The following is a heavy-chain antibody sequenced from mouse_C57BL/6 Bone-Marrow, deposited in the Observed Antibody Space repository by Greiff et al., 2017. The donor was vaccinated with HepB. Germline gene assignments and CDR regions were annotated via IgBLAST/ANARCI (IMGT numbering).Heavy chain of an antibody. Sequence: VQLQQSGPELVKPGASVKISCKASGYAFSSSWMNWVKQRPGKGLEWIGRIYPGDGDTNYNGKFKGKATLTADKSSSTAYMQLSSLTSEDSAVYFCASPTMITSFAYWGQGTLVTVPA. CDR1: GYAFSSSW. CDR3: ASPTMITSFAY. J-gene: IGHJ3*01. CDR2: IYPGDGDT. V-gene: IGHV1-82*01. D-gene: IGHD2-4*01.